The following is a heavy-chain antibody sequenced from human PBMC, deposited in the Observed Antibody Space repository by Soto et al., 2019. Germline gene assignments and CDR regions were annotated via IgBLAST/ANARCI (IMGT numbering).Heavy chain of an antibody. J-gene: IGHJ4*02. Sequence: LRLSCAASGFTFSSYGMHWVRQAPGKGPEWVAVISYDGSNKYYADSVKGRFTISRDNSKNTLYLQMNSLRAEDTAVYYCANGLYESLFFDYWGQGTLVTVAS. V-gene: IGHV3-30*18. CDR3: ANGLYESLFFDY. D-gene: IGHD5-12*01. CDR2: ISYDGSNK. CDR1: GFTFSSYG.